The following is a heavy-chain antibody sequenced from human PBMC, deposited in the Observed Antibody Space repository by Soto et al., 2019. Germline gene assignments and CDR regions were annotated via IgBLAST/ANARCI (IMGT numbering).Heavy chain of an antibody. CDR3: ARRVTGGGERFDP. V-gene: IGHV4-30-4*01. J-gene: IGHJ5*02. Sequence: SETLSLTCTVSGASVSSGDYYWTWIRHPPGKDLEWIGYIYSSGNTNYNPSLRSRVTMSKDTSKNQFSLKLNSVTAADTAVYYCARRVTGGGERFDPWGLGTLVTVSS. D-gene: IGHD7-27*01. CDR2: IYSSGNT. CDR1: GASVSSGDYY.